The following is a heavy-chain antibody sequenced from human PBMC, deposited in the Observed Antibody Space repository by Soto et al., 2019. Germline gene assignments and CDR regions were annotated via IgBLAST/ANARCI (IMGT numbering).Heavy chain of an antibody. Sequence: QLQLVASGGGVVQPGRSLRLSCAASGFTFSTYGMHWVRQPPGKGLEMVSVISYDGNNKYYADSVKGRFTIARDQSTNPRYLQTNSLRPEDTAVYYCAIVSAQLVHYFYFPYMDVWGKGTTVTVSS. V-gene: IGHV3-30*03. J-gene: IGHJ6*03. CDR3: AIVSAQLVHYFYFPYMDV. CDR1: GFTFSTYG. D-gene: IGHD6-6*01. CDR2: ISYDGNNK.